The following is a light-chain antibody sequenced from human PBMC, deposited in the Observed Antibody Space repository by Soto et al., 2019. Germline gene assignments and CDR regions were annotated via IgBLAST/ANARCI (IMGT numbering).Light chain of an antibody. CDR2: EVD. CDR1: SSDVGTYDA. CDR3: CSYAGTSYV. J-gene: IGLJ1*01. V-gene: IGLV2-23*02. Sequence: QSVLTQPASVSGSPGQSITISCTGTSSDVGTYDAVYWYQHHPGKVPRLMIYEVDKRPSGVSYRFSGSKSGNTASLTISWLQAEDEADYYCCSYAGTSYVFGSGTKVTVL.